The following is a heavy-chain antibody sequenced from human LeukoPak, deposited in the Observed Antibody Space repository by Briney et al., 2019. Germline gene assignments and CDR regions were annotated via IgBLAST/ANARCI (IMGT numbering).Heavy chain of an antibody. V-gene: IGHV1-18*01. CDR1: GYTFTSYG. J-gene: IGHJ4*02. Sequence: ASVKVSCKASGYTFTSYGISWVRQAPGQGLEWMGWISAYSGNTNYAQKLQGRVTMTTDTSPSTAYMELRSTRSDDTAVYYCARTTYYDFWSSWYYLDYWGEGTLVTVSS. CDR2: ISAYSGNT. CDR3: ARTTYYDFWSSWYYLDY. D-gene: IGHD3-3*01.